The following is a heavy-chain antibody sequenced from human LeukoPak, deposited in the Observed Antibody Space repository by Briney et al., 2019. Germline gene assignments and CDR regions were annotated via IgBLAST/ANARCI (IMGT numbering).Heavy chain of an antibody. CDR2: ISYDGDNK. J-gene: IGHJ4*02. CDR1: GFTFSSYA. Sequence: GRSLRLSCAASGFTFSSYAMYWVRQAPGKGLEWVAVISYDGDNKYYADSVKGRFTISRDDSKNTLSLQMNSLRAEDTAVYYCARGAPERISSSTNYYFDYWGQGTLVTVFS. CDR3: ARGAPERISSSTNYYFDY. D-gene: IGHD6-6*01. V-gene: IGHV3-30-3*01.